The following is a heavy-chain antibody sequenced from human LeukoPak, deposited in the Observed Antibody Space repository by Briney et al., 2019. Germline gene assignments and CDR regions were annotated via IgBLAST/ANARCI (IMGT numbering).Heavy chain of an antibody. J-gene: IGHJ6*02. D-gene: IGHD3-22*01. V-gene: IGHV1-2*02. Sequence: ASAKVSCKASGYTFTGYYMHWVRQAPGQGLEWMGWINPNSGGTNYAQKFQGRVTMTRDTSISTAYMELSRLRSDDTAVYYCARGTTYYDSSGPLGDYYYYGMDVWGQGTTVTVSS. CDR2: INPNSGGT. CDR3: ARGTTYYDSSGPLGDYYYYGMDV. CDR1: GYTFTGYY.